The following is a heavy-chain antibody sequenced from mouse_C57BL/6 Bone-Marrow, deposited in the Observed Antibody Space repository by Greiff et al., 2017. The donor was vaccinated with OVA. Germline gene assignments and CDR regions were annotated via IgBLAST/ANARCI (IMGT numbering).Heavy chain of an antibody. CDR1: GFTFSSYA. V-gene: IGHV5-4*03. CDR2: ISDGGSYT. J-gene: IGHJ3*01. D-gene: IGHD6-1*01. CDR3: ARKGASNDWFAY. Sequence: EVKVVESGGGLVKPGGSLKLSCAASGFTFSSYAMSWVRQTPEKRLEWVATISDGGSYTYYPDNVKGRFTISRDNAKNNLYLQMSHLKSEDTAMYYCARKGASNDWFAYWGQGTLVTVSA.